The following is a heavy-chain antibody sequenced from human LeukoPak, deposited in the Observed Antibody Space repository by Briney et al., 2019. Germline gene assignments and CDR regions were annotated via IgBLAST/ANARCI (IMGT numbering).Heavy chain of an antibody. CDR1: GGTFSSYA. Sequence: ASVKVFCKASGGTFSSYAISWVRQAPGQGLEWMGRIIPILGIANYAQKFQGRVTITADKSTSTAYMELSSLRSEDTAVYYCARGAAAGTKWDYWGQGTLVTVSS. V-gene: IGHV1-69*04. J-gene: IGHJ4*02. CDR3: ARGAAAGTKWDY. D-gene: IGHD6-13*01. CDR2: IIPILGIA.